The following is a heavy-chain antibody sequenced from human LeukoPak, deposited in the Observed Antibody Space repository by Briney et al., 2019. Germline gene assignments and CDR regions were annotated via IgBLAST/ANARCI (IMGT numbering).Heavy chain of an antibody. CDR1: GFTVSSYE. J-gene: IGHJ6*02. CDR3: AREDCSSTSCYGAYYYYGMDV. CDR2: ISSSGSTI. V-gene: IGHV3-48*03. Sequence: GGSLRLSCAASGFTVSSYEMNWVRQAPGKGLEWVSYISSSGSTIYYADSVRGRFTISRDNAKNSLYLQMNSLRAEDTAVYYCAREDCSSTSCYGAYYYYGMDVWGQGTTVTVSS. D-gene: IGHD2-2*01.